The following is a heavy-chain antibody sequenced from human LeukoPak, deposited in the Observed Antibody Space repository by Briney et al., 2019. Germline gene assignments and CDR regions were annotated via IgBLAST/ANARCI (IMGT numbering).Heavy chain of an antibody. J-gene: IGHJ5*02. CDR1: IDSFSNYH. Sequence: SETLSLTCAVYIDSFSNYHWNWIRQTPGKGMEWIGEVNESGGTDIRPSLRSRIILSVDTSKNQFSLKLISVTVADTAIYYCARGQGATVPQVGKNWFDPWGQGTWVTVSS. CDR3: ARGQGATVPQVGKNWFDP. V-gene: IGHV4-34*01. CDR2: VNESGGT. D-gene: IGHD1-26*01.